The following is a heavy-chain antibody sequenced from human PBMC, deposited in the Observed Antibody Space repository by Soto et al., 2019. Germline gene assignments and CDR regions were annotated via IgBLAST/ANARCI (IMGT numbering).Heavy chain of an antibody. Sequence: TSETLSLTCTVSGGSISSGDYYWSWIRQPPGKGLEWIGYIYYSGSTYYNPSLKSRVTISVDTSKNQFSLKLSSVTAADTAVYYCASSDSSNLYGMDVWGQGTTVTVSS. CDR2: IYYSGST. D-gene: IGHD3-22*01. CDR1: GGSISSGDYY. V-gene: IGHV4-30-4*01. CDR3: ASSDSSNLYGMDV. J-gene: IGHJ6*02.